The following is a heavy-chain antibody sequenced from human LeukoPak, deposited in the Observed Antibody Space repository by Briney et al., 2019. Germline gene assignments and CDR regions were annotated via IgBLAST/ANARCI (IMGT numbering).Heavy chain of an antibody. J-gene: IGHJ4*02. D-gene: IGHD3-10*01. CDR1: GYTFTNYG. Sequence: SVKVSCKASGYTFTNYGFTWVRQAPGQGLEWMGNRDYNGNTNYAQKFQDRVNMTTDTSTSTDYMELRSLKSDDTAIYYCARYNSMFRGVTTSDYWGQGTLVIVSS. CDR3: ARYNSMFRGVTTSDY. V-gene: IGHV1-18*01. CDR2: NRDYNGNT.